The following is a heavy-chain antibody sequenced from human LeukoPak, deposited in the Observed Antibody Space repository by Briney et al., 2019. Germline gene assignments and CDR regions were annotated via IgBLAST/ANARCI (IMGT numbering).Heavy chain of an antibody. CDR3: ARDCGGDCSGAFDI. Sequence: SETLSLTCAVYGETFSGYYWSWIRQSPGKGLEWIGEVNDSGSTNYNPSLKSRVTISADTSKNQFSLKLSSVTAADTAVYYCARDCGGDCSGAFDIWGQGTMVTVSS. V-gene: IGHV4-34*01. J-gene: IGHJ3*02. CDR1: GETFSGYY. CDR2: VNDSGST. D-gene: IGHD2-21*02.